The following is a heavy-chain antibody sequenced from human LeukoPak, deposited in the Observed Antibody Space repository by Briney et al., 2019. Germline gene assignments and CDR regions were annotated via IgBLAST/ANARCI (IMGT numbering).Heavy chain of an antibody. V-gene: IGHV3-33*01. CDR3: ARVFGAWSYKGGFDI. D-gene: IGHD3-10*01. J-gene: IGHJ3*02. Sequence: GGSLRLSCSASGFTFSNFAMHWVRQAPGKGLEWVALIWYDGSNTYYAGSVRGRFTISRDNSKNTLWLQMNSLRAEDTALYYCARVFGAWSYKGGFDIWGPGTMVTVSS. CDR2: IWYDGSNT. CDR1: GFTFSNFA.